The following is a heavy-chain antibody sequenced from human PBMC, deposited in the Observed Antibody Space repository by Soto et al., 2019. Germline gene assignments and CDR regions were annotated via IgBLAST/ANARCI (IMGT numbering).Heavy chain of an antibody. Sequence: ASVKVSCKASGYTFTSYYMHWVRQAPGQGLEWMGIINPSGGSTSYAQKFQGRVTMTRDTSTSTVYMELSSLRSEDTAVYYCARDHLHYSDSSGYDDYWGQGTMVTVSS. CDR1: GYTFTSYY. J-gene: IGHJ4*02. D-gene: IGHD3-22*01. CDR2: INPSGGST. V-gene: IGHV1-46*01. CDR3: ARDHLHYSDSSGYDDY.